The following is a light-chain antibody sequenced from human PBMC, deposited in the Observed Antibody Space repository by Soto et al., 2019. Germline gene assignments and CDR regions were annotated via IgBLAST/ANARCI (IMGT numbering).Light chain of an antibody. J-gene: IGKJ3*01. CDR3: QQSSSFPLT. CDR2: ATS. V-gene: IGKV1-12*01. Sequence: DIQMTQSPSFVSASVGDRVTITCRASQGISNWLAWYQQKPGKAPKLLIYATSNLQGGVPSRFRGSGSGKGFPLTIGRLPPEDAATYYCQQSSSFPLTFGPGTKVDIK. CDR1: QGISNW.